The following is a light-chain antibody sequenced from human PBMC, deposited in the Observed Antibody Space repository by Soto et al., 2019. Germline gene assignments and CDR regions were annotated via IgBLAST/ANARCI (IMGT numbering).Light chain of an antibody. Sequence: FKHSPGTLSLYPGETATLSCRATEILSSTYMAWYQQKPGQAPRLLIYGASNRATGIPDRFSGSGSGTHFTLTITRLEPEDFAVYYCQQYGLSPPFGQGTRLEIK. V-gene: IGKV3-20*01. CDR3: QQYGLSPP. CDR1: EILSSTY. J-gene: IGKJ5*01. CDR2: GAS.